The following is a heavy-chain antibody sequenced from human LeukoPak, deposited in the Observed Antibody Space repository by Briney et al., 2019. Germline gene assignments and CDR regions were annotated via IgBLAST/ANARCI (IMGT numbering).Heavy chain of an antibody. V-gene: IGHV1-8*03. Sequence: GASVKVSCKASGYTFTSYDINWVRQATGQGLEWMGWMNPNSGNTGYAQKFQGRVTITRNTSISTAYMDLSSLRSEDTAVYYCARGFSWVQLQDYWGQGTLVTVSS. CDR3: ARGFSWVQLQDY. CDR1: GYTFTSYD. J-gene: IGHJ4*02. CDR2: MNPNSGNT. D-gene: IGHD6-13*01.